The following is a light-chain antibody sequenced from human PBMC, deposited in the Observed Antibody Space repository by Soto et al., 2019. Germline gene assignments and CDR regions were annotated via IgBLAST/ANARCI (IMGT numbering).Light chain of an antibody. V-gene: IGLV2-14*01. CDR1: SSDVGAYNS. J-gene: IGLJ1*01. CDR2: DVS. Sequence: QSALTQPASVSGSPGQSITISCTGTSSDVGAYNSVSWYQQHPGKAPKLIIYDVSTRPSGISDRFSGSKSGNTASLTISGLQAADESDYYCSSYTTSVTYVFGTGTKVTVL. CDR3: SSYTTSVTYV.